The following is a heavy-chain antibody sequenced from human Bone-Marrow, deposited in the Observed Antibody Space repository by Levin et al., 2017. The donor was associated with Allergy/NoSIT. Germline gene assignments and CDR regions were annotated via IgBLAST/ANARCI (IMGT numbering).Heavy chain of an antibody. Sequence: SETLSLTCAVSGDSVSRSSWWNWVRQPPGKGLEWIGEIYRTGLSNYNPSLKSRVTMSVDMSNNQFSLRLTSVTAADTAICFGASANYGDQFDYWGPGTLVTVSS. CDR2: IYRTGLS. J-gene: IGHJ4*02. CDR1: GDSVSRSSW. V-gene: IGHV4-4*02. CDR3: ASANYGDQFDY. D-gene: IGHD3-16*01.